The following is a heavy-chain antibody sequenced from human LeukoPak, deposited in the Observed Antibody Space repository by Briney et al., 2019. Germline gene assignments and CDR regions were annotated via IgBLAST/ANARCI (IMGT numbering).Heavy chain of an antibody. V-gene: IGHV3-23*01. D-gene: IGHD2-15*01. CDR3: AKQRSEVVVAATNY. CDR2: ITGGGDTT. Sequence: GGSLRLSCAASGFTFSSYAMTWVRQAPGKGLEWVSSITGGGDTTYYADSVRSRFTISRDNSKNTLSLQTNSLRAEDTAVYYCAKQRSEVVVAATNYWGQGTLVTVSS. J-gene: IGHJ4*02. CDR1: GFTFSSYA.